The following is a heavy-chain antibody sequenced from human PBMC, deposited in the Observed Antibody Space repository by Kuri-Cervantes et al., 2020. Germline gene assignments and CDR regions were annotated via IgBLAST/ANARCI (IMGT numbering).Heavy chain of an antibody. CDR3: ARETGYSYDQAFDI. D-gene: IGHD5-18*01. Sequence: SETLSLTCTVSGGSVSSGSYYWSWIRQPPGKGLEWIGYIYYSGSTNYNPSLKSRVTMSVDTSKNQFSLKLSSVTAADTAVYYCARETGYSYDQAFDIWGQGTMVTVSS. J-gene: IGHJ3*02. V-gene: IGHV4-61*01. CDR2: IYYSGST. CDR1: GGSVSSGSYY.